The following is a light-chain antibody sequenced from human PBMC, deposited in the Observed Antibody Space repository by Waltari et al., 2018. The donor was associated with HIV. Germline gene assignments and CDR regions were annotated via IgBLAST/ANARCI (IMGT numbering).Light chain of an antibody. Sequence: ENVLTQSPGTLSLSPGERAALSCRASQSVSSYFAWYQQKPGQAPRLLIYDASKRATGIPARFSGSGSGTDFTLTINSLEPEDFAVYYCQQRSNWPPAFGGGTKVEIK. V-gene: IGKV3-11*01. CDR3: QQRSNWPPA. CDR1: QSVSSY. J-gene: IGKJ4*01. CDR2: DAS.